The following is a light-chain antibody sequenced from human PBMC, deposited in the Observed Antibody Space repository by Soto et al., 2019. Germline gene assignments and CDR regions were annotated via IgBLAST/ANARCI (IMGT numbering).Light chain of an antibody. CDR3: SAYAGSNNFV. CDR1: SSDVGDNY. J-gene: IGLJ1*01. V-gene: IGLV2-8*01. Sequence: QSVLTQPPSASGSPGQAVTISFTGTSSDVGDNYVSWYRQHLGKAPKLIIYEVSQRPSGVPDRFSGSKSGNTASLTVSGLQTEDEADYYCSAYAGSNNFVFGSGTKVTVL. CDR2: EVS.